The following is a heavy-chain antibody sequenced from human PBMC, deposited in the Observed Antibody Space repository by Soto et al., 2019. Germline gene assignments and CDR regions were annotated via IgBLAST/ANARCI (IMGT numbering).Heavy chain of an antibody. J-gene: IGHJ4*02. V-gene: IGHV1-69*13. CDR3: ARDPNGYNYYFDY. D-gene: IGHD5-12*01. Sequence: ASVKVSCKASGGTFSSYAISWVRQAPGQGLEWMGGIIPIFGTANYAQKFQGRVTITADESTSTAYMELSSLRSEDTAVYYCARDPNGYNYYFDYWGQGTLVTVSS. CDR2: IIPIFGTA. CDR1: GGTFSSYA.